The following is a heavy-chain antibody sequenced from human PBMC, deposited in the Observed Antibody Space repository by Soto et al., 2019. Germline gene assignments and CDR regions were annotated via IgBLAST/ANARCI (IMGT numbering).Heavy chain of an antibody. CDR3: ARENSYGLGDQIRQWLTEFDY. CDR2: ISSSSSYI. V-gene: IGHV3-21*01. CDR1: GFTFSSYS. J-gene: IGHJ4*02. Sequence: GESLKISCAASGFTFSSYSMNWVRQAPGKGLEWVSSISSSSSYIYYADSGKGRFTISRDNAKNSLYLQMNSLRAEDTAVYYCARENSYGLGDQIRQWLTEFDYWGQGTLVTVSS. D-gene: IGHD5-18*01.